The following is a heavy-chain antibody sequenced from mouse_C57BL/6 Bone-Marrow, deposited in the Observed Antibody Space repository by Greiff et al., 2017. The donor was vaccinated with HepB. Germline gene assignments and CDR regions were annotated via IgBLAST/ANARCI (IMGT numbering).Heavy chain of an antibody. J-gene: IGHJ4*01. CDR3: TKEPYYYGSSYYYAMDY. Sequence: QVQLKESGAELVRPGASVTLSCKASGYTFTDYEMHWVKQTPVHGLEWIGAIDPETGGTAYNQKFKGKAILTADKSSSTAYMELRSLTSEDSAVYYCTKEPYYYGSSYYYAMDYWGQGTSVTVSS. D-gene: IGHD1-1*01. CDR2: IDPETGGT. CDR1: GYTFTDYE. V-gene: IGHV1-15*01.